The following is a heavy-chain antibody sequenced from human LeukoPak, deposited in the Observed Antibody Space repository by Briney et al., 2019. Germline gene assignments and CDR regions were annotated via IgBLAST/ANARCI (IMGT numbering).Heavy chain of an antibody. J-gene: IGHJ4*02. D-gene: IGHD6-6*01. CDR2: MYNSVSI. V-gene: IGHV4-38-2*01. Sequence: SETLSLTCVVSGYSIRNGDYWGWIRQSPGKELEWIASMYNSVSIHYNPSLKSRVTILVDTSKNEFTLKMRSVTAADTAVYYCARNSSSGFFDYWGQGTLATVSS. CDR3: ARNSSSGFFDY. CDR1: GYSIRNGDY.